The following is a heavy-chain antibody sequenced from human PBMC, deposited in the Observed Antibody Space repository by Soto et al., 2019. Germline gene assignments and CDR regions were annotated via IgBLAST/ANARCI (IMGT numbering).Heavy chain of an antibody. CDR3: ATDQTFDI. Sequence: EVQLVESGGGLVKPGGSLRLSCAASGFKITNAWMTWVRQAPGKGLEWVGHIKSITDGKSTDYAAPVKGRFTISRDDSNNMLYLQMKNLKDEDTAVYYCATDQTFDIWGHGAMVTVSS. CDR2: IKSITDGKST. V-gene: IGHV3-15*01. J-gene: IGHJ3*02. CDR1: GFKITNAW.